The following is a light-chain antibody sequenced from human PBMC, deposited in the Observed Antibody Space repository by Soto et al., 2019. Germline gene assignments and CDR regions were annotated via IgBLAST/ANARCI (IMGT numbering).Light chain of an antibody. CDR2: GAS. Sequence: EIVLTQSPGTLSLSPGERATLSCRASQSVSSSYFAWYQQKPGQAPRLLIYGASSRATGIPDRFSGSGSGTDFTLTMSRLEPEDFAVYYCQQYGRSPRTFGQGTKVEIK. CDR3: QQYGRSPRT. CDR1: QSVSSSY. V-gene: IGKV3-20*01. J-gene: IGKJ1*01.